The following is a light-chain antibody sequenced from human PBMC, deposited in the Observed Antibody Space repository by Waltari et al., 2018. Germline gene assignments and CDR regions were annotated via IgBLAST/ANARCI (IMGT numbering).Light chain of an antibody. CDR1: QTVGTY. Sequence: VLTQSPASLSLSPGETAPLSYRPSQTVGTYLAWYQQKPAQAPRHPIYDASNRATGIPDRFRGSGSGTECTLTIRSLEPEDFALYYWQQRSSGTPHTVGQGARLEIK. CDR2: DAS. J-gene: IGKJ2*01. CDR3: QQRSSGTPHT. V-gene: IGKV3-11*01.